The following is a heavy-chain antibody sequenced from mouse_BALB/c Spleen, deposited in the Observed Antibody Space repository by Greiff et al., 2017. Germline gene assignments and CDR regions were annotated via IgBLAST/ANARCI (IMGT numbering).Heavy chain of an antibody. Sequence: EVQLQQSGPELVKPGASVKMSCKASGYTFTSYVMHWVKQKPGQGLEWIGYINPYNDGTKYNEKFKGKATLTSDKSSSTAYMELSSLTSEDSAVYYCARPLYYGNTWFAYWGQGTLVTVSA. J-gene: IGHJ3*01. CDR2: INPYNDGT. D-gene: IGHD2-1*01. CDR1: GYTFTSYV. CDR3: ARPLYYGNTWFAY. V-gene: IGHV1-14*01.